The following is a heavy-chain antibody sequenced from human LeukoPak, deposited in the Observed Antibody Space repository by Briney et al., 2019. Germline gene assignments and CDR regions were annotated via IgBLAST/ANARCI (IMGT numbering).Heavy chain of an antibody. V-gene: IGHV1-69*06. D-gene: IGHD3-3*01. J-gene: IGHJ4*02. CDR3: ASSTYDFWSGHIQGAFDY. CDR1: GGTFSSYA. CDR2: IIPIFGTA. Sequence: SVKVSCKASGGTFSSYAISWVRQAPGQGLEWMGGIIPIFGTANYAQKFQGRVTITADKSTSTAYMELSSLRSEDTTVYYCASSTYDFWSGHIQGAFDYWGQGTLVTVSS.